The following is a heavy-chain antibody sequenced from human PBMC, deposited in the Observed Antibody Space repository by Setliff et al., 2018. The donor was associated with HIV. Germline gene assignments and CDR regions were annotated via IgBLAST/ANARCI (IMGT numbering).Heavy chain of an antibody. Sequence: SVKVSCKASGYSFTGYYVNWVRQAPGQGLEWMGRINPKSGATNLAQKFQGRVTLTRDTSVTTVYMELTSLRSDDTAVYYCARKDGVGYCDSNSCYGIGPIDFWGQGSQVTVSS. V-gene: IGHV1-2*06. CDR3: ARKDGVGYCDSNSCYGIGPIDF. J-gene: IGHJ4*02. CDR2: INPKSGAT. D-gene: IGHD2-2*01. CDR1: GYSFTGYY.